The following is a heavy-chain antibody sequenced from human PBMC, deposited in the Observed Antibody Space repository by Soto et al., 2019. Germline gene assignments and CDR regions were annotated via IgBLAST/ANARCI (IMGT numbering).Heavy chain of an antibody. J-gene: IGHJ6*02. Sequence: QVQLVQSGAEVKKPGSSVKVSCKASGGTFSSYAISWARQAPVQGLEWMGGIIPIFGKANYAQKLQGRVTRTADESTSTAYMELNILRSEDTAVYYCARDLSRSFLPSYYYYGMDVWGQGPKVTVSS. CDR2: IIPIFGKA. CDR1: GGTFSSYA. D-gene: IGHD6-6*01. CDR3: ARDLSRSFLPSYYYYGMDV. V-gene: IGHV1-69*01.